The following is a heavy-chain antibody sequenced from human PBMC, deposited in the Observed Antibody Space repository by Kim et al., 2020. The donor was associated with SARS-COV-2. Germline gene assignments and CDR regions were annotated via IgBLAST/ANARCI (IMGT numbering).Heavy chain of an antibody. CDR3: AREVGGGGINFDWSDVNYYYGMDV. Sequence: SVKVSCKASGGTFSSYAISWVRQAPGQGLEWMGGIIPIFGTANYAQKFQGRVTITADESTSTAYMELSSLRSEYTAVYYCAREVGGGGINFDWSDVNYYYGMDVWGQGNTVTVSS. CDR2: IIPIFGTA. CDR1: GGTFSSYA. D-gene: IGHD3-9*01. J-gene: IGHJ6*02. V-gene: IGHV1-69*13.